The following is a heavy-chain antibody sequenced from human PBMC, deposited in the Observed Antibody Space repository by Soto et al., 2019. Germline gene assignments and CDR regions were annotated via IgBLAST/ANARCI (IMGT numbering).Heavy chain of an antibody. Sequence: PSETLSLTCVVSGGSLSDYFWSWIRQPPGMALEWIGEINHLGSINYNPSLKSRVTMSVDTSKNQFSLTLNPVTAADTATYYCARGGISHWAYFYYMDVWDRGTTVTVS. V-gene: IGHV4-34*01. J-gene: IGHJ6*03. D-gene: IGHD2-21*01. CDR2: INHLGSI. CDR3: ARGGISHWAYFYYMDV. CDR1: GGSLSDYF.